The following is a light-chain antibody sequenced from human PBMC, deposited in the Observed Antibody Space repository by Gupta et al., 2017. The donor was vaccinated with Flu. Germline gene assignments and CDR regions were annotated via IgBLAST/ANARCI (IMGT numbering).Light chain of an antibody. CDR3: MQALQTPRT. CDR1: QSLLHSNGYNY. CDR2: LGS. J-gene: IGKJ1*01. Sequence: DIVMTQSQLSLPVTPGEPASISCRSSQSLLHSNGYNYLDWYLQKPGQSPQLLIYLGSNRASGVPDRFSGSGSGTDFTLKISRVEAEDFGVYYCMQALQTPRTFGQGTKVEIK. V-gene: IGKV2-28*01.